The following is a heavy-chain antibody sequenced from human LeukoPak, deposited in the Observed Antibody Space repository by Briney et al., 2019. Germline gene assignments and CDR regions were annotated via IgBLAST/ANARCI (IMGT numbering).Heavy chain of an antibody. D-gene: IGHD3-22*01. CDR1: GFTVSSNY. CDR3: ARGVLYDSSGAPFDY. J-gene: IGHJ4*02. V-gene: IGHV3-53*01. Sequence: GGSLRLSCAASGFTVSSNYMSWVRQAPGKGLEWVSVIYSGGSTYYADSVKGRFTISRDNSKNTLYLQMNSLRAEDTAVYYCARGVLYDSSGAPFDYWGQGTLVTVSP. CDR2: IYSGGST.